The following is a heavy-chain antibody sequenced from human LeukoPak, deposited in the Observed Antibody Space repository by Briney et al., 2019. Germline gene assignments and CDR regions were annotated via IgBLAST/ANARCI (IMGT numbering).Heavy chain of an antibody. D-gene: IGHD3-22*01. CDR1: GGSFSDYI. Sequence: SETLSLTCAVYGGSFSDYIWTWIRQPPGKGLERVGEINYSGTTNYNPSVKSRVTISVDTSKNHFSLHLSSVTAADTAVYYCVRGRDNYSDSSDYYYTKFDPWGQGILVTVSS. CDR2: INYSGTT. CDR3: VRGRDNYSDSSDYYYTKFDP. V-gene: IGHV4-34*01. J-gene: IGHJ5*02.